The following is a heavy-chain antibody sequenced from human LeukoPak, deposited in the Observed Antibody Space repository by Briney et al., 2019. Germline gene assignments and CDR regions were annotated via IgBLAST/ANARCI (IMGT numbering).Heavy chain of an antibody. J-gene: IGHJ4*02. CDR2: IYPDGTT. CDR3: ARDLLW. CDR1: GGSISSYY. Sequence: SETLSLTCTVSGGSISSYYWSWIRQPAGKGLEWIGHIYPDGTTSYNPSLKSRVTMSVDTSKTQFSLRLTSVIAADTAVYYCARDLLWWGQGTLVTVSS. V-gene: IGHV4-4*07. D-gene: IGHD2-21*01.